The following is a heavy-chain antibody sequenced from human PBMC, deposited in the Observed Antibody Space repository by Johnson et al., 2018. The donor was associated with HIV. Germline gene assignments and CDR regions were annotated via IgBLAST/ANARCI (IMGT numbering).Heavy chain of an antibody. V-gene: IGHV3-9*01. CDR3: AKGKHIVATTDAFDI. D-gene: IGHD5-12*01. CDR1: GFTFDDYA. J-gene: IGHJ3*02. Sequence: QLVESGGGLVQPGRSLRLSCAASGFTFDDYAMHWVRQTPGKGLEWVSGISWNSYNIDYADSVKGRFTISRDNSKNTLYLQMNSLRAEDTAVYYCAKGKHIVATTDAFDIWGQGTMVTVSS. CDR2: ISWNSYNI.